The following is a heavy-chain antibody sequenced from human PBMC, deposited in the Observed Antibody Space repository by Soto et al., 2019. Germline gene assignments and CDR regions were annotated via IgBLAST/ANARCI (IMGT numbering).Heavy chain of an antibody. Sequence: QVQLVESGGGVVQPGRSLRLSCAASGFTFSSYGMHWVRQAPGKGLEWVALIWYDGSNKYYADSVKGRFTISRDNSKNTLYLQMNSLRAEDTAVYYCAGDQGAYAEYFQHWGQGTLVTVSS. CDR2: IWYDGSNK. V-gene: IGHV3-33*01. CDR1: GFTFSSYG. CDR3: AGDQGAYAEYFQH. D-gene: IGHD1-26*01. J-gene: IGHJ1*01.